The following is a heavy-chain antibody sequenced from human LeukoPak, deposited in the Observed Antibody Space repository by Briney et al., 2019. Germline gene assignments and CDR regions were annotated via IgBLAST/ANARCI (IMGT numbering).Heavy chain of an antibody. CDR1: GFTFSDYD. D-gene: IGHD4-17*01. V-gene: IGHV3-11*03. Sequence: GGSLRLSCAASGFTFSDYDMSWVRQAPGKGLEWVSYISSSSSCTNYADSVKGRFTISRDNAKNPLYLQMNSLRAEDTAVYYCAALDYGDYEDYWGQGTLVTASS. CDR2: ISSSSSCT. CDR3: AALDYGDYEDY. J-gene: IGHJ4*02.